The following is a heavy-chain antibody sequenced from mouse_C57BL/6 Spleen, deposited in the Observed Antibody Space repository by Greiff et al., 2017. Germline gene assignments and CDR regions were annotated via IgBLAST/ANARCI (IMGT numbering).Heavy chain of an antibody. Sequence: EVKLVESEGGLVQPGSSMKISCTASGFTFSDYYMAWVRQVPEKGLEWVANINYDGSSTYYLDSLKSRFIISRDNAKNILYLQMSSLKSEDTATYYCARDPDNAMDYWGQGTSVTVS. J-gene: IGHJ4*01. V-gene: IGHV5-16*01. CDR2: INYDGSST. CDR3: ARDPDNAMDY. CDR1: GFTFSDYY.